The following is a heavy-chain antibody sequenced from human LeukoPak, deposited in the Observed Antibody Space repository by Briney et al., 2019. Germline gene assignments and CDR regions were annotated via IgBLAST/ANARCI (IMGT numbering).Heavy chain of an antibody. J-gene: IGHJ6*02. CDR1: GGFISNYY. Sequence: SETLSLTYTVCGGFISNYYWSWLRQPPGKGLEWIGYIYYSGSTNYNPSLKSRVTISVDTSKNQFSLKLSSVTAADTAVYYCATFPYVVVTAADYYYGMDVWGQGTTVTVSS. V-gene: IGHV4-59*01. CDR3: ATFPYVVVTAADYYYGMDV. CDR2: IYYSGST. D-gene: IGHD2-21*02.